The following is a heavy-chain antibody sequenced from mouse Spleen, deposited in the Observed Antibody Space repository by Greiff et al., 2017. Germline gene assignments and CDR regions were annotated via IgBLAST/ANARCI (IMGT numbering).Heavy chain of an antibody. Sequence: QVQLQQSGPGLVAPSQSLSITCTISGFSLTSYGVHWVRQPPGKGLEWLVVIWSDGSTTYNSALKSRLSISKDNSKSQVFLKMNSLQTDDTAMYYCARGLLFFYAMDYWGQGTSVTVSS. V-gene: IGHV2-6-1*01. D-gene: IGHD2-1*01. CDR1: GFSLTSYG. CDR2: IWSDGST. CDR3: ARGLLFFYAMDY. J-gene: IGHJ4*01.